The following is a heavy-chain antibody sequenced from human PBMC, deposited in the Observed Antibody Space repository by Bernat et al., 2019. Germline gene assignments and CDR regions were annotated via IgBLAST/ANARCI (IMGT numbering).Heavy chain of an antibody. D-gene: IGHD4-17*01. J-gene: IGHJ4*02. CDR3: ATGHPVDY. V-gene: IGHV4-61*05. CDR1: CASISSKYYF. Sequence: QLQLKESGPGLVKTSETLSLTCTVSCASISSKYYFWGWIREPPGKGLEWIGYIYYSGSTNYNPSLKSRVTISVDTSKNQFSLKLSSVTAADTAVYYCATGHPVDYWGQGTLVSVSS. CDR2: IYYSGST.